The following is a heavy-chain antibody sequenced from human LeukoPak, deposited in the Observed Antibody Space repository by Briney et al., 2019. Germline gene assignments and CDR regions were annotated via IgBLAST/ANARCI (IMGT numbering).Heavy chain of an antibody. D-gene: IGHD2-2*03. CDR3: ARPPSRGYSSSFEY. CDR2: IYPDESNI. J-gene: IGHJ4*02. V-gene: IGHV5-51*01. Sequence: GESLKISCKGSGYSFPTYWIAWVRQMPGKGLEWMGIIYPDESNIRYSPSYQGQVTISADKSISTAYLQWSSLKASDTAMYYCARPPSRGYSSSFEYWGQGTLVTVSS. CDR1: GYSFPTYW.